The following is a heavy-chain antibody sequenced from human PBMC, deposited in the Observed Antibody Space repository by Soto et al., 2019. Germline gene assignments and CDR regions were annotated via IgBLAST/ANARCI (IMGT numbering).Heavy chain of an antibody. Sequence: QVQLQQWGAGLLKPSETLSLTCAVYGGSFSGYYWSWIRQPPGKGLEWIGEISHSGSTNYNPSLKRRVTISVATSKTQFSLKLSSVTAADTAVYYCARGGYGDYWVHTLDIWGQGTMVTVSS. V-gene: IGHV4-34*01. CDR2: ISHSGST. D-gene: IGHD4-17*01. J-gene: IGHJ3*02. CDR1: GGSFSGYY. CDR3: ARGGYGDYWVHTLDI.